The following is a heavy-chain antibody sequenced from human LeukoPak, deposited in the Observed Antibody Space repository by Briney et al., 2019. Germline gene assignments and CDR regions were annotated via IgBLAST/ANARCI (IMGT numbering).Heavy chain of an antibody. D-gene: IGHD4-17*01. V-gene: IGHV4-4*07. J-gene: IGHJ6*04. CDR3: ARGGHYDSTHFDYYHVMDV. CDR1: GGSVSSYY. CDR2: IYSSGST. Sequence: SETRSLTCTVSGGSVSSYYWSWIRQPAGKGLEWIGRIYSSGSTNYFSSLKSRVTISIDTSKNQFSLELTSVTAADTAVYYCARGGHYDSTHFDYYHVMDVWGKGTTVSVSS.